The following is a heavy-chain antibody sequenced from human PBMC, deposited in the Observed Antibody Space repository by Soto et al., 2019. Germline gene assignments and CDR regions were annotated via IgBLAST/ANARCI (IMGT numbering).Heavy chain of an antibody. D-gene: IGHD2-21*02. V-gene: IGHV4-31*03. J-gene: IGHJ4*02. CDR3: ARARSVVVTAIPYFDY. CDR1: GGSISSGGYY. Sequence: PSETLSLTCTVSGGSISSGGYYWSWIRQHPGKGLEWIGYIYYSGSTYYNPSLKSRVTISVDTSKNQLSLKLSSVTAADTAVYYCARARSVVVTAIPYFDYWGQGTLVTVSS. CDR2: IYYSGST.